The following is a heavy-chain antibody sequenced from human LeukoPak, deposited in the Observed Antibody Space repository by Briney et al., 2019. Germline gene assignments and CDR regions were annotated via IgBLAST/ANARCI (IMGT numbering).Heavy chain of an antibody. CDR1: GFTFDDYA. D-gene: IGHD3-9*01. Sequence: PGGSLRLSCAASGFTFDDYAMHWVRQAPGKGLEWVSGISWNSGSIGYADSVKGRFTISRDNAKNSLYLQMNSLRAEDTALYYCAKVLHYDILTGYLDYWGQGTLVTVSS. CDR3: AKVLHYDILTGYLDY. V-gene: IGHV3-9*01. CDR2: ISWNSGSI. J-gene: IGHJ4*02.